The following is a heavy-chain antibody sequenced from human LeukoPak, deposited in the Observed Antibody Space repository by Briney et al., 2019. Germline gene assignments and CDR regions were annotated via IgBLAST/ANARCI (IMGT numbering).Heavy chain of an antibody. J-gene: IGHJ5*02. D-gene: IGHD3-10*01. Sequence: SETLSLTCTVSGGSISSSSYYWGWIRQPPGKGLEWIGSIYYSGSTYYNPPLKSRVTISVDTSKNQFSLKLSSVTAADTAVYYCARDYGSGSFGFDPWGQGTLVTVSS. CDR3: ARDYGSGSFGFDP. CDR2: IYYSGST. V-gene: IGHV4-39*07. CDR1: GGSISSSSYY.